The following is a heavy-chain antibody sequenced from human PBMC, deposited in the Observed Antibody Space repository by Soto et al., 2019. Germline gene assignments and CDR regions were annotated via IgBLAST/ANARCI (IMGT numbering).Heavy chain of an antibody. CDR2: IIPIFGTA. CDR1: GGTFSSYA. J-gene: IGHJ4*02. V-gene: IGHV1-69*13. CDR3: AREATPQYYYDSSGFNPLDY. Sequence: SVKVSCKASGGTFSSYAISWVRQAPGQGLEWMGGIIPIFGTANYAQKLQGRVTITADESTSTAYMELSSLRSEDTAVYYCAREATPQYYYDSSGFNPLDYWGQGTLVTVSS. D-gene: IGHD3-22*01.